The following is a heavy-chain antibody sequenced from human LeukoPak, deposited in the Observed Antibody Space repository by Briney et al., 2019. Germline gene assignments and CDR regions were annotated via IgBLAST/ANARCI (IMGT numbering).Heavy chain of an antibody. D-gene: IGHD3-10*01. CDR3: ASGLWFGELFGGMDV. J-gene: IGHJ6*04. CDR1: GFTFSSYS. Sequence: GGSLRLSCAASGFTFSSYSMNWVRQAAGKGLEWVSSISSSSSYIYYADSVKGRFTISRDKAKNSLYLQMNSLRAEDTAVYYCASGLWFGELFGGMDVWGKGTTVTVSS. V-gene: IGHV3-21*01. CDR2: ISSSSSYI.